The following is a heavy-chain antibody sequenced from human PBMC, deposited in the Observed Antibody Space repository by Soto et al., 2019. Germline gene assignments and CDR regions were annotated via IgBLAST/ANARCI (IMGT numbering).Heavy chain of an antibody. CDR3: AKARCSDTDCYFPDT. J-gene: IGHJ5*02. CDR2: LSGSGATT. Sequence: PGGSLRLSCGASGFTFSSYAMSWVRQAPGKGLEWVSRLSGSGATTKYADSVEGRFTISRDNSKNTLYLQMGSLSAEDTAIYYCAKARCSDTDCYFPDTWGQGTLVTVSS. CDR1: GFTFSSYA. V-gene: IGHV3-23*01. D-gene: IGHD2-21*02.